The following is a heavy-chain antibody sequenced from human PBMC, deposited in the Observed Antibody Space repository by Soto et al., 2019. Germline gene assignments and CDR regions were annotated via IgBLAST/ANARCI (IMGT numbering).Heavy chain of an antibody. V-gene: IGHV4-39*01. CDR2: IYYSGST. CDR1: GGSISSSSYY. D-gene: IGHD4-17*01. Sequence: SETLSLTCTVSGGSISSSSYYWGWIRQPPGKGLEWIGSIYYSGSTYYNPSLKSRVTVSVDTSKNQFSLKLSSVTAADTAVYYCARSMTTVVTLDYWGQGTLVTVSS. J-gene: IGHJ4*02. CDR3: ARSMTTVVTLDY.